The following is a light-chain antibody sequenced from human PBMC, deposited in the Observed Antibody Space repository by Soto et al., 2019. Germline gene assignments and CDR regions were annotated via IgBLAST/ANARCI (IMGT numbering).Light chain of an antibody. CDR1: QSVSSN. CDR3: QQYHNWPPGT. V-gene: IGKV3-15*01. CDR2: GAS. Sequence: EIVMTQSPATLSVSPGERATLSCRASQSVSSNLAWYQQKPVQTPRLLIYGASTRATGIPARFSGSGSGTEFTITISSLQSGDFAVYYCQQYHNWPPGTFGQGTKVEIK. J-gene: IGKJ1*01.